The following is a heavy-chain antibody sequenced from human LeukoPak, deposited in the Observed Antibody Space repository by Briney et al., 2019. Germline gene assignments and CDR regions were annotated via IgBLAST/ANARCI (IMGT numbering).Heavy chain of an antibody. V-gene: IGHV4-59*01. J-gene: IGHJ4*02. CDR3: ARYHRGSYYFDY. CDR2: IYYSGSI. CDR1: GGSISSYY. Sequence: SETLSLTCTVSGGSISSYYWSWIRQPPGKGLEWIGYIYYSGSINYNPSLKSRVTMSVDTSKNQLSLKLSSVTAADTAVYYCARYHRGSYYFDYWGQGILVTVSS. D-gene: IGHD1-26*01.